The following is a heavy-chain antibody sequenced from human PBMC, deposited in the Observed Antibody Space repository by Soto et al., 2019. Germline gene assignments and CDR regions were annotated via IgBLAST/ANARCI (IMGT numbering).Heavy chain of an antibody. D-gene: IGHD3-16*01. CDR2: IKSKTDGGTT. Sequence: GGSLRLSCAASGFTFSNAWMSWVRQAPGKGLEWVGRIKSKTDGGTTDYAAPVKGRFTISRDDSKNTLYLQMNSLKTEDTAVYYSTKARLWGGDGYNYYYYNAMDVWGQGT. J-gene: IGHJ6*02. CDR1: GFTFSNAW. CDR3: TKARLWGGDGYNYYYYNAMDV. V-gene: IGHV3-15*01.